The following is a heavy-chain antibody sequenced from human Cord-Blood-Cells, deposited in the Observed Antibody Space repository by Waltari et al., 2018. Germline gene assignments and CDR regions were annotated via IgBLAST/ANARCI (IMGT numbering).Heavy chain of an antibody. CDR3: NSRSDSSGYYGVDI. CDR2: IYHSGST. V-gene: IGHV4-4*02. CDR1: GGSISRSNW. D-gene: IGHD3-22*01. Sequence: QVQLQESGPGLVKPSGPLSLTCAVSGGSISRSNWWSWVGQPPGKGLEWIGEIYHSGSTNYNPSLKSRVTISVDKSKNQFSLKLSSVTAADTAVYYCNSRSDSSGYYGVDIWGQGTMVTVSS. J-gene: IGHJ3*02.